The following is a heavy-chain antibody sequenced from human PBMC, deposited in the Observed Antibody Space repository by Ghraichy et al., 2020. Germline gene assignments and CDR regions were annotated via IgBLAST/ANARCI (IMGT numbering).Heavy chain of an antibody. Sequence: GESLNISCVRSGFDVSINRMSWVRQAPGKGLEWVSAIYSGGTTDYADSVKGRFTFSRDNSKNTVYLQMNSLRVDDTAVYYCARDLWAFDIWGQGTLVTVSS. CDR2: IYSGGTT. CDR1: GFDVSINR. V-gene: IGHV3-53*01. J-gene: IGHJ3*02. CDR3: ARDLWAFDI. D-gene: IGHD2-21*01.